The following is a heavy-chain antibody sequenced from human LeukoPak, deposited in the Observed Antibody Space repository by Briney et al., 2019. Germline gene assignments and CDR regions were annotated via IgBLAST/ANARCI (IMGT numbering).Heavy chain of an antibody. CDR3: ARGSSWYNIDY. CDR2: IIPIFGTA. D-gene: IGHD6-13*01. CDR1: GGTFSSYA. J-gene: IGHJ4*02. V-gene: IGHV1-69*05. Sequence: SVKVPCKASGGTFSSYAISWVRQAPGQGLEWMGGIIPIFGTANYAQKFQGRVTITRDTSASTAYMELSSLRSEDTAVYYCARGSSWYNIDYWGQGTLVTVSS.